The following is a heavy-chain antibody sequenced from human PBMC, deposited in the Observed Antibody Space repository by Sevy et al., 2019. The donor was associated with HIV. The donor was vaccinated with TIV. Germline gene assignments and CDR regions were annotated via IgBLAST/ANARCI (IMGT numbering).Heavy chain of an antibody. CDR3: TTDETAARY. CDR1: ISPSNNAW. CDR2: IKGKGDGGTA. D-gene: IGHD6-13*01. Sequence: GGPLRPPFAVPISPSNNAWLTWVPRAQGKGLKWVGRIKGKGDGGTADHAAPVKGRFTVSRDDSKNTLYLQMNSLRAEDTAVYYCTTDETAARYWGQGTLVTVSS. J-gene: IGHJ4*02. V-gene: IGHV3-15*07.